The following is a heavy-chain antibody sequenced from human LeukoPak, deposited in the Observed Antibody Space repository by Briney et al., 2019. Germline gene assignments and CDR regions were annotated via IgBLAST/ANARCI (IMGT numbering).Heavy chain of an antibody. Sequence: PGGSLRLSCAASRFPFSSYGMHWVRQAPGKGLEWVAFIRYDGSNKYYADSVKGRFTISRDNSKNTLYLQMNSLRAEDTAVYYCAKGYCSSTSCYKDWGQGTLVTVSS. CDR1: RFPFSSYG. V-gene: IGHV3-30*02. CDR2: IRYDGSNK. D-gene: IGHD2-2*02. J-gene: IGHJ4*02. CDR3: AKGYCSSTSCYKD.